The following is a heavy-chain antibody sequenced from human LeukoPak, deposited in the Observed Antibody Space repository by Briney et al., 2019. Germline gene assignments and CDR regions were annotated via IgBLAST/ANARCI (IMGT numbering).Heavy chain of an antibody. D-gene: IGHD4-23*01. V-gene: IGHV3-48*03. CDR3: AREFIYGGRLDY. J-gene: IGHJ4*02. CDR2: ISSSGSTI. CDR1: GFTFSSYE. Sequence: GGSLRLSCAASGFTFSSYEMNWVRQAPGKGLEWVSYISSSGSTIYYADSVKGRFTIPRDNAKNSLYLQMNSLRAEDTAVYYCAREFIYGGRLDYWGQRTLVTVSS.